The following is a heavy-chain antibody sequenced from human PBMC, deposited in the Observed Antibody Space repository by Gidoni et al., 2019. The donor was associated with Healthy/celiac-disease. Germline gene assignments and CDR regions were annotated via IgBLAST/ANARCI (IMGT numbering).Heavy chain of an antibody. CDR1: GFNFSNYR. Sequence: EAQLVESGGGLVQPGGALRLSCAASGFNFSNYRMSWVRQAPGRGLEWVANIKQDGSEKYYVDSVKGRFTISRDHAKNSLYLQMNSLGAEDTAVYYCARDRGHIVVVPTATSGLDVWGQGTTVTVSS. D-gene: IGHD2-2*01. CDR2: IKQDGSEK. V-gene: IGHV3-7*03. J-gene: IGHJ6*02. CDR3: ARDRGHIVVVPTATSGLDV.